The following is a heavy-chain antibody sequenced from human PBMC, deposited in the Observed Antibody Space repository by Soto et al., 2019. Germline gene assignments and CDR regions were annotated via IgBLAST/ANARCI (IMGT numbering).Heavy chain of an antibody. V-gene: IGHV1-18*01. Sequence: QVQLVQSGAEVKKPGASVKVSCKASGYTFTSYGISRVRQAPGQGLGWMGWSRAYKGNTNYARKVQGRVTMTTDTSPRPAYMELRSLRYDDTAVYYCARDLPTMDVWGQGTTVTVSS. CDR2: SRAYKGNT. CDR1: GYTFTSYG. CDR3: ARDLPTMDV. J-gene: IGHJ6*02.